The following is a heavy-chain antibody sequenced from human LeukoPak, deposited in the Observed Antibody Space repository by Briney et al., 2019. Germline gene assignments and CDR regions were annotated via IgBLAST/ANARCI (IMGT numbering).Heavy chain of an antibody. CDR2: ISSSGNTI. D-gene: IGHD3-22*01. CDR3: ARGPPNYYDSSGYFYL. V-gene: IGHV3-48*03. Sequence: GGSLRLSCAASGFTFNNFEMNWVRQAPGKWLEWVSYISSSGNTIYYADSVKGRFTISRDNAKNLLYLQMKGLRAEDTALYFCARGPPNYYDSSGYFYLWGQGTLVTVSS. CDR1: GFTFNNFE. J-gene: IGHJ4*02.